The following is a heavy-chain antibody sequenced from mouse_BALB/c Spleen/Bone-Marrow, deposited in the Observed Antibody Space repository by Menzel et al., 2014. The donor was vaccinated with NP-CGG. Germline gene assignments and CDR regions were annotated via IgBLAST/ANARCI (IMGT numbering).Heavy chain of an antibody. CDR3: ARDTTVVPYWYFDV. D-gene: IGHD1-1*01. Sequence: EVKLMESGGGLVQPGGSLRLSCATSGLTFTDYYMSWVRQPPGKALEWLGLIRNKANGYTTEYSASVKGRFTISRDNSQSILYLQVNTLRAEDSATYYCARDTTVVPYWYFDVWGAGTTVTVSS. J-gene: IGHJ1*01. CDR1: GLTFTDYY. CDR2: IRNKANGYTT. V-gene: IGHV7-3*02.